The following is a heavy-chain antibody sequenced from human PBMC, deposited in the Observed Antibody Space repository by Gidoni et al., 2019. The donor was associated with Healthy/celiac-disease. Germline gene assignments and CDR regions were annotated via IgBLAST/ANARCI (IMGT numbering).Heavy chain of an antibody. Sequence: QVTLKESGPVLVKPTETITLPCTVSGFPLSNARMGVSWIRQPPGKALEWLAHIFSNDEKSYSTSLKSRLTISKDTSKSQVVLTMTNMDPVDTATYYCARIDAARLPITLLDYWGQGTLVTVSS. J-gene: IGHJ4*02. CDR3: ARIDAARLPITLLDY. CDR2: IFSNDEK. CDR1: GFPLSNARMG. V-gene: IGHV2-26*01. D-gene: IGHD2-15*01.